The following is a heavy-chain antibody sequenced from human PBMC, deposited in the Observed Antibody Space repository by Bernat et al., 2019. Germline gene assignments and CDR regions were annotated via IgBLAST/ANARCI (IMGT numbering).Heavy chain of an antibody. CDR1: GGSISSGDYY. CDR2: IYYSGST. CDR3: AREGDCSGGSCLPHDAFDI. Sequence: QVQLQESGPGLVKPSQTLSLTCTVSGGSISSGDYYWSWIRQPPGKGLEWIGYIYYSGSTYYNPSLKSRVTISVDTSKNQFSLKLSSVTAADTAVYYCAREGDCSGGSCLPHDAFDIWGQGTMVTVSS. V-gene: IGHV4-30-4*01. J-gene: IGHJ3*02. D-gene: IGHD2-15*01.